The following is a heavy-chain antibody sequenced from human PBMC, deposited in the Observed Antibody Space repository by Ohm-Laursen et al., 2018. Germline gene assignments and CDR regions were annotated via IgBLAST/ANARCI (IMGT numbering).Heavy chain of an antibody. CDR2: ISGSGGST. D-gene: IGHD3-3*01. CDR1: GFTFNTYA. Sequence: SLRLSCAASGFTFNTYAMSWVRQGPGKGLERVSGISGSGGSTSYADSVKGRFTISRDNSKNTLYLQMNSLRADDTAVYYCAKRRGYDFWSGFYNWFDPWGQGTLVTVSS. V-gene: IGHV3-23*01. J-gene: IGHJ5*02. CDR3: AKRRGYDFWSGFYNWFDP.